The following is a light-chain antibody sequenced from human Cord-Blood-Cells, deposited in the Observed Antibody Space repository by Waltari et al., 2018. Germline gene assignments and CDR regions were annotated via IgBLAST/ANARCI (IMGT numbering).Light chain of an antibody. CDR2: GPS. V-gene: IGKV3-20*01. Sequence: IVLTQSPGTLSLSPGQRSTRPCRASQRVSSSYLAWYQQKPGQAPRLLIYGPSSRATVLPNRFGGSGSGKDFTLTISRLEHEVFAVYYCQQYGSSQWTFGQGTKVEIK. CDR3: QQYGSSQWT. CDR1: QRVSSSY. J-gene: IGKJ1*01.